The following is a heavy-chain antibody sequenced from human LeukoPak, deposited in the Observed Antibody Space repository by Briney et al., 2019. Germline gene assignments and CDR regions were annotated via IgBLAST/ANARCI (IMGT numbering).Heavy chain of an antibody. Sequence: SETLSLTCTVSGGSINDHAWCWIRQPPGRGLEWIGCVYYTGSSEYNASLKRRRTISTDTSNNQLSLKVTSVTAADTAIYSCARLSRIATAGAYSYHSLDIWGQGTTVTVSS. CDR2: VYYTGSS. J-gene: IGHJ6*02. CDR1: GGSINDHA. V-gene: IGHV4-59*11. CDR3: ARLSRIATAGAYSYHSLDI. D-gene: IGHD6-13*01.